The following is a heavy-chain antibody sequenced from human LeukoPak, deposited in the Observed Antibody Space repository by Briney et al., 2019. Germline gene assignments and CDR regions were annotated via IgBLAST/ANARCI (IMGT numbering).Heavy chain of an antibody. CDR1: GGSFSGYY. CDR2: INHSGST. CDR3: ARGGDYGDYRYGVDY. Sequence: SETLSLTCAVYGGSFSGYYWSWIRQPPGKGLEWIGEINHSGSTNYNPSLKSQVTISVDTSKNQFSLKLSSVTAADTAVYYCARGGDYGDYRYGVDYWGQGTLVTVSS. J-gene: IGHJ4*02. D-gene: IGHD4-17*01. V-gene: IGHV4-34*01.